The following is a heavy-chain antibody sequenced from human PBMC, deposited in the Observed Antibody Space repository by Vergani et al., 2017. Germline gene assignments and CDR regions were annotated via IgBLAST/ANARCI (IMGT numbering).Heavy chain of an antibody. CDR1: GYTFTRYA. V-gene: IGHV1-2*02. CDR3: ARSGPLMRGQYYYGSGSYYPFDY. D-gene: IGHD3-10*01. Sequence: QVQLVQSGSELKKPGASVKISCKASGYTFTRYAINWVRQAPGQGLEWMGWINPNSGGTNYAQKFQGRVTMTRDTSISTAYMELSRLRSDDTAVYYCARSGPLMRGQYYYGSGSYYPFDYWGQGTLVTVSS. CDR2: INPNSGGT. J-gene: IGHJ4*02.